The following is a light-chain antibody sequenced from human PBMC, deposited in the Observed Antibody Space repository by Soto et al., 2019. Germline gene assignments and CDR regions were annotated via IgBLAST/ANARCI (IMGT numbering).Light chain of an antibody. CDR1: QSISSN. CDR3: QQRDIWPWT. CDR2: DAS. J-gene: IGKJ1*01. Sequence: VLTQSPGTLSLSPGERGTLSCRASQSISSNFVAWYQQKPGQAPRLLMYDASKRATGIPARFSGSGSGTDFTLTISSLEPEDFAVYYCQQRDIWPWTFGQGTKVDIK. V-gene: IGKV3-11*01.